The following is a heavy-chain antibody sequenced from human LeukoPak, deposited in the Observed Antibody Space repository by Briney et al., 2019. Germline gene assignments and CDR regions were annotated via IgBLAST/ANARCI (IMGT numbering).Heavy chain of an antibody. Sequence: PGGSLRLSCAASGFTFSNYWMHWVRQAPGKGLVWVSHINSEGSRTNYAASVKGRFTISRDNAKNTLYLQMNSLRAEDTAVYYCARQPDYWGQGTLVTVSS. J-gene: IGHJ4*02. CDR3: ARQPDY. CDR2: INSEGSRT. V-gene: IGHV3-74*01. CDR1: GFTFSNYW. D-gene: IGHD1-14*01.